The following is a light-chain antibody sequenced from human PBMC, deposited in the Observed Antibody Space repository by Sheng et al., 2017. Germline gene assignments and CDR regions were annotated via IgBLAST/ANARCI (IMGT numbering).Light chain of an antibody. CDR2: AAS. CDR3: QQYHKWPLP. J-gene: IGKJ4*01. CDR1: QSVNRN. V-gene: IGKV3-15*01. Sequence: EIVLTQSPGTLSLSPGERVTLSCRASQSVNRNYLAWNQQKPGQAPRLLIYAASTRATGIPARFSGSGSGTEFTLTISSLQSEDFALYYCQQYHKWPLPFGGGTKVEIK.